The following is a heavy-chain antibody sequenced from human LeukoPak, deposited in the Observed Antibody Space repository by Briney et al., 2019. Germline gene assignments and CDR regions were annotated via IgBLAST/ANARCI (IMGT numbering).Heavy chain of an antibody. CDR3: AKDLPLVVAATFTYYYYGMDV. CDR2: ISGSGGST. Sequence: PGGSLRLSCAASGFTFSSYAMSWVRQAPGKGLEWVSAISGSGGSTYYADSVKGRFTISRDNSKNTLYLQMNSLRAEDTAVYYCAKDLPLVVAATFTYYYYGMDVWGQGTTVTVSS. J-gene: IGHJ6*02. V-gene: IGHV3-23*01. CDR1: GFTFSSYA. D-gene: IGHD2-15*01.